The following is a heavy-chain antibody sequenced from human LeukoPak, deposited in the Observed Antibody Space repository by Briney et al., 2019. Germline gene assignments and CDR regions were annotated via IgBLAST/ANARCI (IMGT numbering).Heavy chain of an antibody. CDR2: IWYDGSNK. CDR3: ARDYLSASDY. J-gene: IGHJ4*02. CDR1: GFTFSSYG. Sequence: GRSLTLSCAASGFTFSSYGMHWVRQAPGKGLEWVAVIWYDGSNKYYADSVKGRFTISRDNSKNTLYLQMNSLRAEDTAVYYCARDYLSASDYWGQGTLVAVSS. D-gene: IGHD2-8*01. V-gene: IGHV3-33*01.